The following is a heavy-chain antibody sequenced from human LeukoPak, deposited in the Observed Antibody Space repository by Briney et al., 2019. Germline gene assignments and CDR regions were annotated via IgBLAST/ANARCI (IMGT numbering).Heavy chain of an antibody. CDR2: VYYTGST. CDR3: ARQTGSGLFSLP. D-gene: IGHD3-10*01. CDR1: GGSISSALYH. J-gene: IGHJ4*02. Sequence: PSETLSLTCTVSGGSISSALYHWGWIHQPPGKNLEWLGSVYYTGSTHNNPSLKSRVTISVDTSKNQFSLNLSSVTAADTAVYYCARQTGSGLFSLPGGQGTLVTVSS. V-gene: IGHV4-39*01.